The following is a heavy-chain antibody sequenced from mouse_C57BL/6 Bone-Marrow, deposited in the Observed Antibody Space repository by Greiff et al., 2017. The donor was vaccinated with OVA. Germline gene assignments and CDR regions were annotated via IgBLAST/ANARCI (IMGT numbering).Heavy chain of an antibody. V-gene: IGHV5-17*01. Sequence: EVMLVESGGGLVKPGGSLKLSCAASGFTFSDYGMHWVRQAPEKGLEWVAYISSGSSTIYYADTVKGRFTISRDNAKNTLFLQMTSLRSEDTAMYYCARDYGSRGGYFDVWGTGTTVTVSS. CDR2: ISSGSSTI. CDR1: GFTFSDYG. CDR3: ARDYGSRGGYFDV. J-gene: IGHJ1*03. D-gene: IGHD1-1*01.